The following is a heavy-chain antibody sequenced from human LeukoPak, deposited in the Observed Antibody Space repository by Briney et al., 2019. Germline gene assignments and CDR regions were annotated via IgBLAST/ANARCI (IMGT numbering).Heavy chain of an antibody. D-gene: IGHD5-18*01. CDR1: GGTFSSYA. CDR3: ARDHEDTAHGLD. CDR2: IIPIFGIA. V-gene: IGHV1-69*04. J-gene: IGHJ4*02. Sequence: SSVKVSRKASGGTFSSYAISWVRQAPGQGLEWMGRIIPIFGIANYAQKFQGRVTITADKSTSTAYMELSSLRSEDTAVYYCARDHEDTAHGLDWGQGTLVTVSS.